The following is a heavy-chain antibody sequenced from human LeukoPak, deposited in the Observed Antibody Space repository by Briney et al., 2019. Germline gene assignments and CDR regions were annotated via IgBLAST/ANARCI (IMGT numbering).Heavy chain of an antibody. CDR3: ARRLTQYDCFDP. J-gene: IGHJ5*02. D-gene: IGHD2-2*01. CDR1: GDSVSSNSVA. V-gene: IGHV6-1*01. CDR2: TYYRSTWYN. Sequence: SQTLSLTCAISGDSVSSNSVAWNWIRQSPSRGLEWLGRTYYRSTWYNDYAVSVRGRITVNPDTSKNQFSLHLNSVTPEDTAVYYCARRLTQYDCFDPWGQGILVSVSS.